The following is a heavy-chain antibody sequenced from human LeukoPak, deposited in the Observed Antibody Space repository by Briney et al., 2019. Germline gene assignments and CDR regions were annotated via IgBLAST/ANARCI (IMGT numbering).Heavy chain of an antibody. CDR3: ARDEHYYGSGTYYRRASTFDI. CDR1: GYTFTSYG. CDR2: ISANTGYT. J-gene: IGHJ3*02. Sequence: ASVKVSCKASGYTFTSYGISWVRQAPGQGREWMGCISANTGYTNYAQKLQGRVTMTTDTSTTTAYMELTSLTSDDTAVYYCARDEHYYGSGTYYRRASTFDIWGQGTMVTVSS. V-gene: IGHV1-18*04. D-gene: IGHD3-10*01.